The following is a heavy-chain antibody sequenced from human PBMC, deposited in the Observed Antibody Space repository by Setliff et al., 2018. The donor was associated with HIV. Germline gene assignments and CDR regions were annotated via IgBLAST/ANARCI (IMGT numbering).Heavy chain of an antibody. V-gene: IGHV4-34*01. J-gene: IGHJ4*02. CDR3: ARWKTSATSMVSGFDY. CDR2: INHSGNT. CDR1: GGSFSGHY. Sequence: KASETLSLTCAVYGGSFSGHYWTWIRQPPGKGLEWIGEINHSGNTNYNLSLKSRVAMSIDTSKNQFSLKVSSVTAADTAVYYCARWKTSATSMVSGFDYWGQGTLVTVSS. D-gene: IGHD5-18*01.